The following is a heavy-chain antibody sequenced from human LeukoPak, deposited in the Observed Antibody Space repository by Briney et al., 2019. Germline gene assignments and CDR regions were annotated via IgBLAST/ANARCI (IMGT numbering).Heavy chain of an antibody. V-gene: IGHV1-2*02. CDR1: GYTFTGYY. D-gene: IGHD6-19*01. Sequence: ASVKVSCKASGYTFTGYYMHWVRQAPGQGLEWMGWINPNSGGTNYAQKFQGRVTMTRDTSISTAYMELSRLRSDDTAVYYCARESGGSSGWTAGHNDCWGQGTLVTVSS. CDR2: INPNSGGT. J-gene: IGHJ4*02. CDR3: ARESGGSSGWTAGHNDC.